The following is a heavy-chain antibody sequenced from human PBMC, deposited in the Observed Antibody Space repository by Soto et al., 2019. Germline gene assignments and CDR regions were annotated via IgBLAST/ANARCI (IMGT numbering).Heavy chain of an antibody. J-gene: IGHJ4*02. CDR1: GGSVSSGSYY. V-gene: IGHV4-61*01. Sequence: SSETLSLTCTVSGGSVSSGSYYWSWIRQPPGKGLEWIGYIYYSGSTNYNPSLKSRVTISVDTSKNQFSLKLSSVTAADTAVYYCARGQATSERYSYGPPPFDYWGQGTLVTVSS. CDR2: IYYSGST. D-gene: IGHD5-18*01. CDR3: ARGQATSERYSYGPPPFDY.